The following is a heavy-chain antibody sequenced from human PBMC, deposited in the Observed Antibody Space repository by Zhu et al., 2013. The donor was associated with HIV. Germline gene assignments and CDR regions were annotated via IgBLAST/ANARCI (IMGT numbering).Heavy chain of an antibody. CDR1: GYTFTSYA. V-gene: IGHV1-2*02. J-gene: IGHJ4*02. D-gene: IGHD2-15*01. CDR3: AREARGRSSSIKLTL. Sequence: QVQLVQSGAEVKKPGASVTVSCKASGYTFTSYAIIWVRQAPGQGLEWMGRINPSEVSTAYAQKFQGRVTMTRDASISTAYMELNRLTSNDMALYYCAREARGRSSSIKLTLWAQGTLVTVSS. CDR2: INPSEVST.